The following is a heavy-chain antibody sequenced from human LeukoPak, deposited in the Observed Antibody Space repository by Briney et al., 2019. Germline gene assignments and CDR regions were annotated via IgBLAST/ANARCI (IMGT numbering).Heavy chain of an antibody. CDR3: ARPHCSSTSCYGHYFQH. J-gene: IGHJ1*01. V-gene: IGHV3-21*01. CDR2: IRSSSSYI. CDR1: GFTFSSYS. Sequence: KTGGSLRLSCAASGFTFSSYSMNWVRQAPGKGLEWVSSIRSSSSYIYYADSVKGRFTISRDNAKNSLYLQMNSLRAEDTAVYYCARPHCSSTSCYGHYFQHWGQGTLVTVSS. D-gene: IGHD2-2*01.